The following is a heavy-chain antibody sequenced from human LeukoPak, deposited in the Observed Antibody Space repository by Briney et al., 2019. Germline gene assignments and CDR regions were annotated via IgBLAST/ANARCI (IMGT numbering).Heavy chain of an antibody. Sequence: SGGSLRLSCAASGFTFSSYAMHWVRQAPGKGLEWVAVISYDGSNKYYADSVKGRFTISRDNSKNTLYLQMNSLRAEDTAVYYCAKGMAPYGSGSLFDYWGQGTLVTVSS. CDR2: ISYDGSNK. J-gene: IGHJ4*02. V-gene: IGHV3-30*04. CDR3: AKGMAPYGSGSLFDY. CDR1: GFTFSSYA. D-gene: IGHD3-10*01.